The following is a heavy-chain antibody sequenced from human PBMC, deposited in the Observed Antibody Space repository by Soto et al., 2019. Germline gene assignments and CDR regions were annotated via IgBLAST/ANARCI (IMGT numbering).Heavy chain of an antibody. CDR3: ARDKITGLFDY. V-gene: IGHV4-34*01. CDR1: GGSFSGYY. CDR2: INHCGST. J-gene: IGHJ4*02. Sequence: PSETLSLTCAVYGGSFSGYYWTWIRQPPGPGLEWNGEINHCGSTNYNPSLKSRVTISVDTSKNQFSLKLTSVTAADTAVYYCARDKITGLFDYWGQGTLVTVSS. D-gene: IGHD2-8*02.